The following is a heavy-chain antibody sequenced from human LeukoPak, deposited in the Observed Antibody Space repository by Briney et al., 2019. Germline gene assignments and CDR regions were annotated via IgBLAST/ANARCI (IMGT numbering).Heavy chain of an antibody. CDR1: GASISSGSYY. D-gene: IGHD4-23*01. CDR3: ARVWDDYGGNRLILDY. J-gene: IGHJ4*02. V-gene: IGHV4-61*02. Sequence: SQTLSLTCTVSGASISSGSYYWSWIRQPAGKGLEWIGRIYTSGSTNYNPSLKSRVTISVDTSKNQFSLKLSSVTAADTAVYYCARVWDDYGGNRLILDYWGQGTLVTVSS. CDR2: IYTSGST.